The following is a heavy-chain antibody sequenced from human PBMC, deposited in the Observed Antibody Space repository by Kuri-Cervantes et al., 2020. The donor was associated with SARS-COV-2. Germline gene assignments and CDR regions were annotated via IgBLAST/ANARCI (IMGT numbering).Heavy chain of an antibody. CDR1: GGTFSSYA. D-gene: IGHD3-3*01. V-gene: IGHV1-69*05. CDR3: ARGWSGYSLYYFDY. Sequence: SVKVSCKASGGTFSSYAISWVRQAPGQGLEWMGGIIPIFGTANYAQKFQGRVTMTTDTSTSTAYMELRSLRSDDTAVYYCARGWSGYSLYYFDYWGQGTLVTVSS. J-gene: IGHJ4*02. CDR2: IIPIFGTA.